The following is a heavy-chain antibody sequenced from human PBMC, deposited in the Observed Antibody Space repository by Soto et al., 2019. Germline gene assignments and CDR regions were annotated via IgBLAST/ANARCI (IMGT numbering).Heavy chain of an antibody. CDR2: IYYSGST. Sequence: PSETLSLTCTVSGGSISSYYWSWIRQPPGKGLEWIGYIYYSGSTNYNPSLKSRVTISVDTSKNQFSLKLSSVTAADTAVYYCARHDGSSSWYPLDYWGQGTLVTVSS. D-gene: IGHD6-13*01. J-gene: IGHJ4*02. V-gene: IGHV4-59*08. CDR1: GGSISSYY. CDR3: ARHDGSSSWYPLDY.